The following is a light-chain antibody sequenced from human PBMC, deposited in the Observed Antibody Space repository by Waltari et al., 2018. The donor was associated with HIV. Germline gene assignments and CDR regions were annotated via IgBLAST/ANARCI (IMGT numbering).Light chain of an antibody. CDR2: WAS. Sequence: DIVLTQSPDSLAVSRGERATINCKSSQNVLSTSSKKNFLAWYQQKPGQSPKLLIYWASNRESGVPDRFSGSGSGRNFSLTISSLQAEDVAVYFCQQYYYIPYTFGQGTKLEIK. CDR3: QQYYYIPYT. CDR1: QNVLSTSSKKNF. V-gene: IGKV4-1*01. J-gene: IGKJ2*01.